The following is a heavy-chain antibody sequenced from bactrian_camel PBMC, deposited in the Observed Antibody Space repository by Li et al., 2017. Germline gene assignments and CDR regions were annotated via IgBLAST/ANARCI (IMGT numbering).Heavy chain of an antibody. CDR2: IKADSTET. Sequence: VQLVESGGGLVQPGETLKLSCAASGFTFSNYDMKWVRQAPGKGLEWVSTIKADSTETFYLPAGEGRFTVSRDNTKNTLYLQLNSLKTEDTAMYYCAKYKLPPEPPVGQGTQVTVS. V-gene: IGHV3S40*01. J-gene: IGHJ4*01. CDR1: GFTFSNYD.